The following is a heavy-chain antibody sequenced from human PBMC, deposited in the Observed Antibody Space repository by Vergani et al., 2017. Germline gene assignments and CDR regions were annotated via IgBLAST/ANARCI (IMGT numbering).Heavy chain of an antibody. CDR2: INHSGST. V-gene: IGHV4-34*01. D-gene: IGHD2-2*01. J-gene: IGHJ5*02. Sequence: QVQLQQWGAGLLKPSETLSLTCAVYGGSFSGYYWSWIRQPPGKGLEWIGEINHSGSTNYNPSLKSRVTISVDTSKNQFSLKLSSVTAAATAVYYCARGRQYQLPKRSRGWFDPWGQGTLVTVSS. CDR3: ARGRQYQLPKRSRGWFDP. CDR1: GGSFSGYY.